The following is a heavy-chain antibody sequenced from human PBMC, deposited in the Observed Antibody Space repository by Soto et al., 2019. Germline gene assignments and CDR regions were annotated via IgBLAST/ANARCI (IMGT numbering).Heavy chain of an antibody. D-gene: IGHD6-13*01. V-gene: IGHV3-33*01. CDR3: ARGGMKAAVNPTYPQKGYYYYYGMDV. J-gene: IGHJ6*02. CDR2: IWYDGSNK. Sequence: GGSLRLSCAASGFTFSSYGMHWVRQAPGKGLEWVAVIWYDGSNKYYAGSVKGRFTISRDNSKNTLYLQMNSLRAEDTAVYYCARGGMKAAVNPTYPQKGYYYYYGMDVWGQGTTVTVSS. CDR1: GFTFSSYG.